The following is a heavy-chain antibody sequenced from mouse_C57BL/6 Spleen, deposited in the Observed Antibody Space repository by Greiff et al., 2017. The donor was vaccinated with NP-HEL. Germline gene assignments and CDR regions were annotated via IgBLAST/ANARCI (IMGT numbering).Heavy chain of an antibody. J-gene: IGHJ4*01. CDR2: IDPSDSYT. V-gene: IGHV1-50*01. D-gene: IGHD2-2*01. Sequence: QVQLQQPGAELVKPGASVKLSCKASGYTFTSYWMQWVKQRPGQGLEWIGEIDPSDSYTNYNQKFKGKATLTVDTSSSTAYMQLSSLTSEDSAVYYCARRSGYGAMDYWGQGTSVTGSS. CDR3: ARRSGYGAMDY. CDR1: GYTFTSYW.